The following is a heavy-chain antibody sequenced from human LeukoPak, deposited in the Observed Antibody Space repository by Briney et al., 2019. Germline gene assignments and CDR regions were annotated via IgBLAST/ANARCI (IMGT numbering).Heavy chain of an antibody. J-gene: IGHJ6*03. D-gene: IGHD3-10*01. CDR3: AKEVRVVSDCYYYCMTV. CDR1: GFTFDDYA. CDR2: ISGDGGST. V-gene: IGHV3-43*02. Sequence: GGSLRLSCAASGFTFDDYAMHWVRQAPGKGLEWVSLISGDGGSTYYADSVKGRFTISRDNSKNSLYLQMNSLITEDTACCYCAKEVRVVSDCYYYCMTVWGKRTTVTDSS.